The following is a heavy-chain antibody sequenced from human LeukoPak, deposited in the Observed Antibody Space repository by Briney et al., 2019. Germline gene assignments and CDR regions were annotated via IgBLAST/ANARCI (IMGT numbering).Heavy chain of an antibody. CDR2: IYHSGST. CDR3: ARTVPVTSREGWYFDY. D-gene: IGHD4-17*01. V-gene: IGHV4-4*02. J-gene: IGHJ4*02. CDR1: GGSISSSNW. Sequence: KPSETLSLTCAVSGGSISSSNWWTWVRQPPGKGLEWIGEIYHSGSTNYNPSPKSRVTISVDKSKNQFSLKLSSVTAADTAVYYCARTVPVTSREGWYFDYWGQGTLVTVSS.